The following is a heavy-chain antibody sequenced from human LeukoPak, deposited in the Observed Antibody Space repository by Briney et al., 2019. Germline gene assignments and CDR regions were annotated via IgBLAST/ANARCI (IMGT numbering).Heavy chain of an antibody. Sequence: SETLSLTCAVYGGSFSGYYWSWIRQPPGKGLEWIGEINHSGSTNYNPSLKSRVTISVDTSKNQFSLKLSSVTAADTAVYYCAREELGYFDYWGQGTLVTVSS. CDR2: INHSGST. J-gene: IGHJ4*02. CDR3: AREELGYFDY. CDR1: GGSFSGYY. V-gene: IGHV4-34*01. D-gene: IGHD7-27*01.